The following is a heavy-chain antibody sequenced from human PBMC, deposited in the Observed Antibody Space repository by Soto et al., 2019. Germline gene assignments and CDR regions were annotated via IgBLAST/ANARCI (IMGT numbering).Heavy chain of an antibody. Sequence: GPSVKVSCKASGYTFTSYDINWVRQATGQGLEWMGWMNPNSGNTGYAQKFQGRVTMTRNTSISTAYMELSSLRSEDTAVYYCAREDSSGWYPSYYYYGMDVWGQGTTVTVSS. CDR1: GYTFTSYD. V-gene: IGHV1-8*01. CDR3: AREDSSGWYPSYYYYGMDV. CDR2: MNPNSGNT. D-gene: IGHD6-19*01. J-gene: IGHJ6*02.